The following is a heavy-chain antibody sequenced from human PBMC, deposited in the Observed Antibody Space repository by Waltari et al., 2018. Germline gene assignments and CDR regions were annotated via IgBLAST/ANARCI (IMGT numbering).Heavy chain of an antibody. Sequence: VQLVESGGGLIQPGGSLRLSCAASGITVSSHYLNWVRQAPGRGLEWVSLITGGGTTYYADSVKGRFTISRDNTKNTFYLQMNSLRADDTAVYFCARDRGYYDNSGSPIGGMHYWGQGTLVTVSS. CDR3: ARDRGYYDNSGSPIGGMHY. CDR2: ITGGGTT. D-gene: IGHD3-22*01. J-gene: IGHJ4*02. CDR1: GITVSSHY. V-gene: IGHV3-53*01.